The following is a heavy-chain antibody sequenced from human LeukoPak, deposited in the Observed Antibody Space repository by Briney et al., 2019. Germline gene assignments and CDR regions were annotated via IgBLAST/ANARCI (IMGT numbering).Heavy chain of an antibody. CDR2: ISGSGGST. V-gene: IGHV3-23*01. D-gene: IGHD3-22*01. J-gene: IGHJ4*02. CDR1: GFTFSSYA. Sequence: GGSLRLSCAASGFTFSSYAISWVRQAPGKGLEWVSAISGSGGSTYYADSVKGRFTISRDNSKNTLYLQMNSLRAEDTAVYYCARGTSSGYFQLYFDYWGQGTLVTVSS. CDR3: ARGTSSGYFQLYFDY.